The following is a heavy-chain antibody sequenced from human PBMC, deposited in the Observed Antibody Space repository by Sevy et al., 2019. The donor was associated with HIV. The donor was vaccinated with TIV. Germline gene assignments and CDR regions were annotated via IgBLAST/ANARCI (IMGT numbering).Heavy chain of an antibody. CDR3: ARDVDTPFVRSFDS. CDR2: ISSSSRTI. CDR1: GLTFSSDS. J-gene: IGHJ4*02. V-gene: IGHV3-48*02. D-gene: IGHD5-18*01. Sequence: GGSLRLSCVVSGLTFSSDSMNWVRQAPGKGLEWLAYISSSSRTIYYADSVEGRFTISRDNDKKSVFLQMNNLRDEDPATYYCARDVDTPFVRSFDSWGQGTLVTVSS.